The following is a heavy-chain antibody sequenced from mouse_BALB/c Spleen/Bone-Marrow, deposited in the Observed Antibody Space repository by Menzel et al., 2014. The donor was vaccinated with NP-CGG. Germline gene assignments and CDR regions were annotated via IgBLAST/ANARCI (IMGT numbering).Heavy chain of an antibody. V-gene: IGHV1-5*01. CDR2: IYPGNSGT. Sequence: DVHLVESGTVLARPGAAVKMSCKASGYTFSNYWMHWVKQRPGQGLEWIGTIYPGNSGTTYNQKFKGKAKLTAVTSTSTAYMELSSLTNEDSAVYYCTTLARNDFDYWGQGTTLTVSS. CDR1: GYTFSNYW. J-gene: IGHJ2*01. D-gene: IGHD3-1*01. CDR3: TTLARNDFDY.